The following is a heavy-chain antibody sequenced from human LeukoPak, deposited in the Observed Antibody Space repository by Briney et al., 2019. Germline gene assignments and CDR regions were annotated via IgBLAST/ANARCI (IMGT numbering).Heavy chain of an antibody. CDR2: IYYSGST. Sequence: SETLSLTCTVSGGSISSYYWSWIRQPPGKGLEWIGYIYYSGSTNYNPSLKSRVTISVDTSKSQFSLKPSSVTAADTAVYYCAREVNGNWFDPWGQGTLVTVSS. J-gene: IGHJ5*02. CDR3: AREVNGNWFDP. CDR1: GGSISSYY. V-gene: IGHV4-59*01. D-gene: IGHD2-8*01.